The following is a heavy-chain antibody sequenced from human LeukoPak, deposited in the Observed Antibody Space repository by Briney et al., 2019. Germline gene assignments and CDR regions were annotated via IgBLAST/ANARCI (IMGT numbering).Heavy chain of an antibody. CDR1: GGSFSGYY. D-gene: IGHD3-22*01. CDR2: INHSGNT. V-gene: IGHV4-34*01. Sequence: SETLSLTCAVYGGSFSGYYWTWIRQPPGKGLEWIGEINHSGNTNYNPSLKSRVAISVDASKNQFSLKLSSVIAADTAMYYCARSKDGSGFAAYWGQGTLVTVSS. J-gene: IGHJ4*02. CDR3: ARSKDGSGFAAY.